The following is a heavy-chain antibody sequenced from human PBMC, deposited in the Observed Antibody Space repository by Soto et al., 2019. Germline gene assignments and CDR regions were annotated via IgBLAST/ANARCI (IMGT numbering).Heavy chain of an antibody. D-gene: IGHD3-10*02. Sequence: EMQLVESGGDLVQPGGSLRLSCAASGFTFSDYWMHWVRHAPGHGLVWVSRISSDGTGTTYADSVKGRFTISRDNAKNTLYLQMISLRDEETAVYYCACSYGMEVWGQGTTVTVSS. CDR1: GFTFSDYW. CDR3: ACSYGMEV. CDR2: ISSDGTGT. V-gene: IGHV3-74*01. J-gene: IGHJ6*02.